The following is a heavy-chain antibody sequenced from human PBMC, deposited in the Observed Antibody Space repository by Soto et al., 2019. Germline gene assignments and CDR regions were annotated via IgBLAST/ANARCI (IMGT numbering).Heavy chain of an antibody. Sequence: EVQLVESGGGLVQPGRSLRLSCAASGFTFDDYAMHWVRQAPGKGLEWVAGMSWNSGSIGYADAVRGRFTITRDNAKNSLYLQMNRLRGEDSALYYCAKDGQYDSSSWGIWYVWFDPWGQGTLVTVSS. CDR3: AKDGQYDSSSWGIWYVWFDP. CDR1: GFTFDDYA. D-gene: IGHD6-13*01. J-gene: IGHJ5*02. CDR2: MSWNSGSI. V-gene: IGHV3-9*01.